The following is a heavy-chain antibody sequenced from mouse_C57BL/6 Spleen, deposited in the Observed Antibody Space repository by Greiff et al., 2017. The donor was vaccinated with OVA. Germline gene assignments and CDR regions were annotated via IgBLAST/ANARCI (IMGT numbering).Heavy chain of an antibody. J-gene: IGHJ4*01. CDR2: INPGSGGT. Sequence: QVQLQQSGAELVRPGTSVKVSCKASGYAFTNYLIEWVKQRPGQGLEWIGVINPGSGGTNYNEKFKGKATLTADKSSSTAYMQLSSLTSEDSAVYFCARSNWRGNYAMDYWGQGTSVTVSS. V-gene: IGHV1-54*01. D-gene: IGHD4-1*01. CDR1: GYAFTNYL. CDR3: ARSNWRGNYAMDY.